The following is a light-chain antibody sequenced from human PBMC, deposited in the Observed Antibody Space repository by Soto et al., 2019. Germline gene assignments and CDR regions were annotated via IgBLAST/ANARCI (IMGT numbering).Light chain of an antibody. V-gene: IGKV3-20*01. CDR1: QSVSSSY. CDR3: QQYKNWPPYT. Sequence: EIVLTQSPGTLSLSPGERATLSCRASQSVSSSYLAWYQQKPGQAPRLLIYGASSRATGIPDRFSGSGSGTDFTLTISSLQSEDFAVYYCQQYKNWPPYTFGQGTKVDIK. CDR2: GAS. J-gene: IGKJ2*01.